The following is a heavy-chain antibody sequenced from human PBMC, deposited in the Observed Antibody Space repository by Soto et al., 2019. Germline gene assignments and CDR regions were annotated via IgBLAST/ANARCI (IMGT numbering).Heavy chain of an antibody. D-gene: IGHD6-19*01. J-gene: IGHJ4*02. CDR2: INHSGST. CDR1: GGSFSGYY. V-gene: IGHV4-34*01. CDR3: AREPGYSSGWPVDY. Sequence: QVQLQQWGAGLLKPSETLSLTCAVYGGSFSGYYWSWIRQPPGKGLEWIGEINHSGSTNYNPSLKSRVTISVDTSKHQFSLKLSSVTAADTAVYYCAREPGYSSGWPVDYWGQGTLVTVSS.